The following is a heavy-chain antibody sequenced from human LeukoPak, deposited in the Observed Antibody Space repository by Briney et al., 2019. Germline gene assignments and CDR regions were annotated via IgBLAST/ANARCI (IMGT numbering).Heavy chain of an antibody. Sequence: PSETLSLTCTVSGGSISSYYWSWIRQPPGKGLEWIGYIYYSGSTNYNPSLKSRVTISVDTSKNQFSLKLSSVTAADTAVYYCARGQTYYDILTGYFSWFDPWGQGTLVTVSS. CDR3: ARGQTYYDILTGYFSWFDP. CDR2: IYYSGST. V-gene: IGHV4-59*01. J-gene: IGHJ5*02. D-gene: IGHD3-9*01. CDR1: GGSISSYY.